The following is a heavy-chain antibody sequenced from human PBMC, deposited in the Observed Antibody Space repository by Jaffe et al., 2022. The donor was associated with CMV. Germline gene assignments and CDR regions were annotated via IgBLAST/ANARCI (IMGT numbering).Heavy chain of an antibody. J-gene: IGHJ5*02. Sequence: QVQLVQSGAEVKKPGASVKVSCKASGYTFTGYYMHWVRQAPGQGLEWMGWINPNSGGTNYAQKFQGRVTMTRDTSISTAYMELSRLRSDDTAVYYCARDGGSYYGGYNWFDPWGQGTLVTVSS. CDR2: INPNSGGT. D-gene: IGHD1-26*01. V-gene: IGHV1-2*02. CDR3: ARDGGSYYGGYNWFDP. CDR1: GYTFTGYY.